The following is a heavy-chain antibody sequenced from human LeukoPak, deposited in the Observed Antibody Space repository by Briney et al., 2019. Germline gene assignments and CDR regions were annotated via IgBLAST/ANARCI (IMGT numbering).Heavy chain of an antibody. CDR2: IWYDGSNK. CDR3: ARDRRIVAAGRFDY. CDR1: GFTFSSYG. Sequence: GGSLRLSCAASGFTFSSYGMHWVRQAPGKGLEWVAVIWYDGSNKYYADSVKGRFTISRDNSKNTLYLQMNSLRAEDTAVYYCARDRRIVAAGRFDYWGQGTLVTVSS. D-gene: IGHD6-13*01. J-gene: IGHJ4*02. V-gene: IGHV3-33*08.